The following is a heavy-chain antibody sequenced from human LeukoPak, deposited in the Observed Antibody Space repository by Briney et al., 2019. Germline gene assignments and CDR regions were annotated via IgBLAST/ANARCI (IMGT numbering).Heavy chain of an antibody. J-gene: IGHJ4*02. D-gene: IGHD3-3*01. Sequence: PSETLSLTCTVSGGSISSYYWSWIRQPPGKGLEWIGSIYHSGSTYYNPSLKSRVTISVDTSKNQFSLKLSSVTAADTAVYYCARGVANYDFWSGYPTLYFDYWGQGTLVTVSS. V-gene: IGHV4-38-2*02. CDR3: ARGVANYDFWSGYPTLYFDY. CDR1: GGSISSYY. CDR2: IYHSGST.